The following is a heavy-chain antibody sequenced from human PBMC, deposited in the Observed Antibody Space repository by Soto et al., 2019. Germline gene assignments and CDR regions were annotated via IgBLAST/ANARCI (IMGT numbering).Heavy chain of an antibody. Sequence: PGESLKISCKGSGYSFTSYWISWVRQMPGKGLEWMGRIDPSDSYTNYSPSFQGHVTISADKSISTAYLQWSSLKASDTAMYYCARHPTDYGDYYYYYGMDVWGQGTKVTVSS. J-gene: IGHJ6*02. V-gene: IGHV5-10-1*01. D-gene: IGHD4-17*01. CDR2: IDPSDSYT. CDR1: GYSFTSYW. CDR3: ARHPTDYGDYYYYYGMDV.